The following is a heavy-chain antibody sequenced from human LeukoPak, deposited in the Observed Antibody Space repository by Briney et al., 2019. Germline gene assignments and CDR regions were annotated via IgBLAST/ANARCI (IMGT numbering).Heavy chain of an antibody. J-gene: IGHJ4*02. CDR2: THYSGST. CDR1: GDSIRSYY. CDR3: ASPTPKGEIST. V-gene: IGHV4-59*08. Sequence: PSETLSLTCTVSGDSIRSYYWNWVRQPPGKSLEWIGFTHYSGSTFYNPSLKSRVSTSVDTSKNQFSLKLTSVTAADTAMYYCASPTPKGEISTWGQGTLVTVSS.